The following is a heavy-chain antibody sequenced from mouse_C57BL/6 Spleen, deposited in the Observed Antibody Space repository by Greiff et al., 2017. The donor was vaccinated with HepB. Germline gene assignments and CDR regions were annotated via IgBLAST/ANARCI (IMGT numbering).Heavy chain of an antibody. CDR2: IYPGDGDT. J-gene: IGHJ4*01. Sequence: QVQLQQSGPELVKPGASVKISCKASGYAFSSSWMNWVKQRPGKGLEWIGRIYPGDGDTNYNGKFKGKATLTADKSSSTAYMQLSSLTSEDSAVYICARRSDYYGTNVYAMDYWGQGTTVTVAS. V-gene: IGHV1-82*01. CDR1: GYAFSSSW. D-gene: IGHD1-1*01. CDR3: ARRSDYYGTNVYAMDY.